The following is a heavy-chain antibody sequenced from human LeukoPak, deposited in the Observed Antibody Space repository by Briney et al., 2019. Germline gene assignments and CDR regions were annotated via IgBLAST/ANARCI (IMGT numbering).Heavy chain of an antibody. V-gene: IGHV3-23*01. Sequence: GGSLRLSCAASGFTFSSYAMSWVRQAPGKGLEWVSGISPSGDITYYADSVKGRFTISRDNSENTVYLQVISLTAEDTAVYYCAKDDAWLRFGEWSQGTLVTVSS. D-gene: IGHD3-10*01. J-gene: IGHJ4*02. CDR3: AKDDAWLRFGE. CDR2: ISPSGDIT. CDR1: GFTFSSYA.